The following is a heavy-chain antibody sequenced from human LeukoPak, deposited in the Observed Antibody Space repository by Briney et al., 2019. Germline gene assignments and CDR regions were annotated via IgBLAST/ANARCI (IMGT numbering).Heavy chain of an antibody. V-gene: IGHV1-18*01. Sequence: ASVKVSCKASGYTFTSYDINWMRQAPGQGLEWVGWMNPNSGNTNYAQKLQGRVTMTTDTSTSTAYMELRSLRSDDTAVYYCARDPKRTYYYDSSGYQFDHWGQGTLVTVSS. D-gene: IGHD3-22*01. J-gene: IGHJ4*02. CDR2: MNPNSGNT. CDR3: ARDPKRTYYYDSSGYQFDH. CDR1: GYTFTSYD.